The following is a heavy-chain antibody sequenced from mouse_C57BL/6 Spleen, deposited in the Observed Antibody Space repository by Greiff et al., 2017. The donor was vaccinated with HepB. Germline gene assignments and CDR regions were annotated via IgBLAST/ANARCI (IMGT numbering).Heavy chain of an antibody. CDR1: GYSITSGYD. J-gene: IGHJ3*01. CDR3: ARAVRGWFAY. V-gene: IGHV3-1*01. D-gene: IGHD2-14*01. CDR2: ISYSGST. Sequence: EVQVVESGPGMVKPSQSLSLTCTVTGYSITSGYDWHWIRHFPGNKLEWMGYISYSGSTNYNPSLKSRISITHDTSKSHFFLKLNSVTTEDTATYYCARAVRGWFAYWGQGTLFTVSA.